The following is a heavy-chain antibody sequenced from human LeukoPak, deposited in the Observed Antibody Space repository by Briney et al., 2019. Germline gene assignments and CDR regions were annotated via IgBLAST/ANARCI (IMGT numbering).Heavy chain of an antibody. D-gene: IGHD3-22*01. CDR1: GLTFNSYA. V-gene: IGHV3-23*01. CDR2: ISGSGVDT. J-gene: IGHJ4*02. CDR3: ATVGPYYYESSGSYFDQ. Sequence: PGGSLRLSCAASGLTFNSYAMGWVRQAPGKGLEWVSIISGSGVDTYYGDSVNGRFSISRDNSENTLYLQMNSLGAEDTAVYYCATVGPYYYESSGSYFDQWGQGTLVTVSS.